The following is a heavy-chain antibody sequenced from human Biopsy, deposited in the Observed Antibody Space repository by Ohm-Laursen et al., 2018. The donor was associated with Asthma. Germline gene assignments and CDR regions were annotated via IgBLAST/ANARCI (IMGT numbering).Heavy chain of an antibody. J-gene: IGHJ6*02. CDR3: VRGSSSWHHGPFHYYYGLDV. D-gene: IGHD6-13*01. CDR2: IYYSGTT. Sequence: GTLSLTCGLSSGSGGYMRSGNYYWGWIRQPPGKGLEWIGSIYYSGTTYYNPTLESRVTVSAETSKNQFSLKLTSVTAADTAVYYCVRGSSSWHHGPFHYYYGLDVWGQGTTATVSS. CDR1: GGYMRSGNYY. V-gene: IGHV4-39*01.